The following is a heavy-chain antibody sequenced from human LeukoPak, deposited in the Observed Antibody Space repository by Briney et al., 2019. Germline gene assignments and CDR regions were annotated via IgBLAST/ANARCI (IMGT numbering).Heavy chain of an antibody. CDR3: ANAAYSSGWYSGSPGALDN. V-gene: IGHV3-9*01. CDR2: ISWNSGSI. J-gene: IGHJ4*02. D-gene: IGHD6-19*01. CDR1: GFTFDDYA. Sequence: GGSLRLSCAASGFTFDDYAMHWVRQAPGKGLEWVSGISWNSGSIGYADSVKGRFTISRDNAKNSLYLQMNSLRAEDTALYYCANAAYSSGWYSGSPGALDNWGQGTLVTVSS.